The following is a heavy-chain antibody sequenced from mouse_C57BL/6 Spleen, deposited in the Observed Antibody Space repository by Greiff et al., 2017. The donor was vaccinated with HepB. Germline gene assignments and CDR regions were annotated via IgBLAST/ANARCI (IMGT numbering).Heavy chain of an antibody. CDR2: ISSGSSTI. CDR1: GFTFSDYG. J-gene: IGHJ4*01. D-gene: IGHD2-4*01. CDR3: ARPDDYDGMDY. V-gene: IGHV5-17*01. Sequence: EVKVEESGGGLVKPGGSLKLSCAASGFTFSDYGMHWVRQAPEKGLEWVAYISSGSSTIYYADTVKGRFTISRDNAKNTLFLQMTSLRSEDTAMYYCARPDDYDGMDYWGQGTSVTVSS.